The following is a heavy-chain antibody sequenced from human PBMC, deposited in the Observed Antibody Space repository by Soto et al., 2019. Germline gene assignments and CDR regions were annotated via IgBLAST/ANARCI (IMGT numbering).Heavy chain of an antibody. Sequence: KTSETLSLTCAVYGGSFSGYYWSWIRQPPGKGLEWIGEINHSGSTNHNPSLKSRVTISVDTSKNQFSLKLSSVTAADTAVYYCARARGILTGSTFDYWGQGTLVTVSS. CDR3: ARARGILTGSTFDY. CDR2: INHSGST. D-gene: IGHD3-9*01. V-gene: IGHV4-34*01. J-gene: IGHJ4*02. CDR1: GGSFSGYY.